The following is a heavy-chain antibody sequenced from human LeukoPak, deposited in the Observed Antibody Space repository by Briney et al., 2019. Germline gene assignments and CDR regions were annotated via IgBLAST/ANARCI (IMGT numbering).Heavy chain of an antibody. J-gene: IGHJ4*02. V-gene: IGHV3-30*04. Sequence: GGSLRLSCAASGFTFTSYAMHWVRQAPGKGLEWVAIITPDGSNKHYADSVKGRFTISRDNSRNTLYLQMNSLRVEDTAVYYCARESGLLRGYSYGHWGQGTLVTVSS. CDR1: GFTFTSYA. CDR3: ARESGLLRGYSYGH. D-gene: IGHD5-18*01. CDR2: ITPDGSNK.